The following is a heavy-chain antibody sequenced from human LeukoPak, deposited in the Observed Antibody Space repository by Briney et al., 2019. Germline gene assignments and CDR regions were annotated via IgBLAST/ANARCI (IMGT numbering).Heavy chain of an antibody. CDR1: GFTFSSYG. J-gene: IGHJ4*02. V-gene: IGHV3-30*02. CDR2: IRYDGSNK. CDR3: AKEKAAPHDY. D-gene: IGHD6-13*01. Sequence: PGGSLRLSCAASGFTFSSYGMHWVRQAPGKGLEWVAFIRYDGSNKYYADSVKGRFTISGDNSKNTLYLQMNSLRAEDTAVYYCAKEKAAPHDYWGQGTLVTVSS.